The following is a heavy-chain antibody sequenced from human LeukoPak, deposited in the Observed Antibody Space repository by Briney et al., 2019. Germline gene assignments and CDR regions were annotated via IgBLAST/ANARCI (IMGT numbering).Heavy chain of an antibody. CDR3: ARDGAPRWFDP. Sequence: TSETLSLTCTVSGGSISNDYWSWIRQPAGEGLEWIWRIHSSGSTTYNPSLKSRVAMSVDTSKNQSSLMRRSVTAAEMAVYYCARDGAPRWFDPWGQGTLVTVSS. CDR1: GGSISNDY. CDR2: IHSSGST. D-gene: IGHD3-16*01. V-gene: IGHV4-4*07. J-gene: IGHJ5*02.